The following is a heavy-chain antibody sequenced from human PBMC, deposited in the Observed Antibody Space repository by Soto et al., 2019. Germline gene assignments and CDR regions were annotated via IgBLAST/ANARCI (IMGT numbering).Heavy chain of an antibody. V-gene: IGHV3-11*01. D-gene: IGHD2-15*01. J-gene: IGHJ4*02. CDR3: ASSFLYCSGGSCYYDY. CDR2: ISSSGSTK. CDR1: GFTFSDYY. Sequence: GGSLRLSCAASGFTFSDYYMSWIRQAPGKGLEWVSYISSSGSTKYYADSVKGRFTISRDNAKNSLYLQMNSLRAEDTAVYYCASSFLYCSGGSCYYDYWGQGTLVTVSS.